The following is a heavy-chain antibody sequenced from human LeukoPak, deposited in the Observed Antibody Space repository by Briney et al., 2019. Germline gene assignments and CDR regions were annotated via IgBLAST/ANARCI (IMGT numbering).Heavy chain of an antibody. CDR3: ARSSSVETKTNWFDP. CDR1: GGSISSSSYY. Sequence: SETLSLTCTVSGGSISSSSYYWGWIRQPPGKGLEWIGSIYYSGSTYYNPSLKSRVTISVDTSKNQFSLKLSSVTAADTAVYYCARSSSVETKTNWFDPWGQGTLVTVSS. CDR2: IYYSGST. D-gene: IGHD2-21*02. J-gene: IGHJ5*02. V-gene: IGHV4-39*01.